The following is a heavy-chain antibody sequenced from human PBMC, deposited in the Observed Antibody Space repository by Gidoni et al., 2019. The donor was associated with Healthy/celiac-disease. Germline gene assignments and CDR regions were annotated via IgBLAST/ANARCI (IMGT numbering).Heavy chain of an antibody. CDR2: IWYDGSNK. D-gene: IGHD3-3*01. Sequence: QVQLVASGGGVVQPGRSLRLSCAASGFPFSSYGMHWVRQAPGKGLEWVAVIWYDGSNKYYADSVKGRFTISRDNSKNTLYLQMNSLRAEDTAVYYCARASNDFWSGYPDYWGQGTLVTVSS. V-gene: IGHV3-33*01. CDR3: ARASNDFWSGYPDY. CDR1: GFPFSSYG. J-gene: IGHJ4*02.